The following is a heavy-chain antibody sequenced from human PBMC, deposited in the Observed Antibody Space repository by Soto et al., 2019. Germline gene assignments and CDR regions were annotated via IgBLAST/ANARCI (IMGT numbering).Heavy chain of an antibody. D-gene: IGHD2-8*01. CDR2: FDPEDGET. CDR3: ATEECTNGVCVNWFDP. CDR1: GYTLTELS. J-gene: IGHJ5*02. Sequence: ASVKVSCKVSGYTLTELSMHWVRQAPGKGLEWMGGFDPEDGETIYAQKFQGRVTMTEDTSTDTAYMELSSLRSEDTAVYYCATEECTNGVCVNWFDPWGRGTLVTVSS. V-gene: IGHV1-24*01.